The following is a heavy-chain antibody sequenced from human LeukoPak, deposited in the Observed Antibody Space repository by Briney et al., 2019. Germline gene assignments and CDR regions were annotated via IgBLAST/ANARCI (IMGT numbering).Heavy chain of an antibody. V-gene: IGHV1-8*01. D-gene: IGHD3-9*01. CDR1: GYTFTTYD. Sequence: ASVKVSCKASGYTFTTYDINWVRQVPGQGLEWIGWVNPNNGNSGYAQKFQGRVTLTRDTSISTAYMEMTSLRSDDSAVYYCTRVYTTGYPIDYWGQGTLVTVSS. CDR2: VNPNNGNS. J-gene: IGHJ4*02. CDR3: TRVYTTGYPIDY.